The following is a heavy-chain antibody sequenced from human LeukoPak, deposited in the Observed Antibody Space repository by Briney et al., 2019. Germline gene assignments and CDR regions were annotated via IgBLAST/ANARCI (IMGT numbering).Heavy chain of an antibody. D-gene: IGHD2-2*01. J-gene: IGHJ4*02. Sequence: SETLSLTCAVSGYPISSVYYWGWIRQPPGKGLEWITSIHHSGSTDYNPSLKSRVTISVDTSKNQFSLKLRYLTAADTAVYYCARLGYCSSTSCYPDYWGQGTLVTVSS. CDR2: IHHSGST. V-gene: IGHV4-38-2*01. CDR3: ARLGYCSSTSCYPDY. CDR1: GYPISSVYY.